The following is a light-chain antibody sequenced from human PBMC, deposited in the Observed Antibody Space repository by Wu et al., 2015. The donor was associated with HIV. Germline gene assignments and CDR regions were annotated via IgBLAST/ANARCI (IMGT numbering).Light chain of an antibody. Sequence: EIVMTQSPATLSVSPGERATLSCRASQSIGSSLAWYQQKPGQAPRLLIYAASTRGNDIPARFSGSGSGTEFTLTINSLQSEDFAVYYCQQYNNWPPWGFGPGTKAGXQT. CDR3: QQYNNWPPWG. J-gene: IGKJ2*03. CDR2: AAS. V-gene: IGKV3-15*01. CDR1: QSIGSS.